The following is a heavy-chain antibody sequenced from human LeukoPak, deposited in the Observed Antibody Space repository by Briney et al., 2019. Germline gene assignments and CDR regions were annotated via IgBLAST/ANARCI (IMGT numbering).Heavy chain of an antibody. J-gene: IGHJ3*02. CDR2: ISSSGSTI. Sequence: NPGGSLRLSCAASGFTFSDYYMSWIRQAPGKGLEWVSYISSSGSTIYYADSVKGRFTISRDNAKNSLYLQMNSLRAEDTAVYYCARDVPDYGDYAERGGSAFDIWGQGTMVTVSS. D-gene: IGHD4-17*01. CDR3: ARDVPDYGDYAERGGSAFDI. CDR1: GFTFSDYY. V-gene: IGHV3-11*01.